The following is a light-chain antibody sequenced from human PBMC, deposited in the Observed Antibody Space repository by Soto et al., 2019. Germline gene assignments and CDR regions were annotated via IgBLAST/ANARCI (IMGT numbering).Light chain of an antibody. J-gene: IGKJ2*01. V-gene: IGKV1-17*01. CDR1: QGIRDA. CDR3: VQHSDCPFT. Sequence: DIQMTQSPSSLSASVGDRVTITCRASQGIRDALGWYQQKPGKVPKRLIYSASSLQNGVPSRFSGSGSETVFTLTISSLQPEDFATYFCVQHSDCPFTFGQGTRLEI. CDR2: SAS.